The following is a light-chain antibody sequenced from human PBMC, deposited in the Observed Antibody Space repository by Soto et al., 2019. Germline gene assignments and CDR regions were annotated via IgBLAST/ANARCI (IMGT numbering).Light chain of an antibody. CDR1: SSNIGAGYD. V-gene: IGLV1-40*01. CDR2: GNS. Sequence: QSVLTQPPSVSGAPGQRVTISCTGRSSNIGAGYDVHWYQQLPGTAPKLLIYGNSNRPSGVPDRFSGSKSGTSASLAITGLQAEDEADYYCQSYDSSFHVVFGGGTKLTVL. CDR3: QSYDSSFHVV. J-gene: IGLJ2*01.